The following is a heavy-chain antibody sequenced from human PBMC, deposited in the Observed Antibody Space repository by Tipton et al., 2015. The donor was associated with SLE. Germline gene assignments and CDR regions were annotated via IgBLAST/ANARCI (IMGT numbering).Heavy chain of an antibody. CDR1: GGSIRSSTYY. V-gene: IGHV4-39*07. Sequence: TLSLTCTVSGGSIRSSTYYWGWIRQPPGKGLEWIGSLEYSGSTYYNPSLKSRINISVDTSKNQFSLKLSSVTAADTAVYYCARAVGDTSGYLDYWGLGTLVTASS. D-gene: IGHD3-22*01. CDR2: LEYSGST. J-gene: IGHJ4*02. CDR3: ARAVGDTSGYLDY.